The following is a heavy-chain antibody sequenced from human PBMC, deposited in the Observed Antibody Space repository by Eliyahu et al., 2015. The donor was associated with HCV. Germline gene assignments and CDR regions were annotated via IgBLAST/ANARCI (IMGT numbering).Heavy chain of an antibody. Sequence: QVQLVQSGAEVKKPGASVKVSCKASGYTFTNYYMHWVRQAPGQGLEWMGIIKASDGYTDNTQKLQGRLLLTRDTSTSTVYMELSSLRSDDTAVYFCVRAVNQDFESWGQGTPVTVSS. V-gene: IGHV1-46*04. CDR3: VRAVNQDFES. CDR1: GYTFTNYY. J-gene: IGHJ4*02. CDR2: IKASDGYT. D-gene: IGHD4-11*01.